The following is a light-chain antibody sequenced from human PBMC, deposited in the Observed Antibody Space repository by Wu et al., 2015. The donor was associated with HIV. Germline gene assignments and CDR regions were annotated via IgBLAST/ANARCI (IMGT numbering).Light chain of an antibody. J-gene: IGKJ1*01. V-gene: IGKV3-20*01. CDR2: GAS. CDR3: HQYGSSPQT. CDR1: QSVSSN. Sequence: GERATLXCRASQSVSSNLAWYQQKPGQAPRLLIYGASTRATRYPQPGSVAVGLGQTSLSPSADWSLKYFAVYYCHQYGSSPQTFGQGTKVEIK.